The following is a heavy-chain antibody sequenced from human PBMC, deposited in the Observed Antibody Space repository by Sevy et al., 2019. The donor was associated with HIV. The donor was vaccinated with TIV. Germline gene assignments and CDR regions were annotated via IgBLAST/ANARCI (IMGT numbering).Heavy chain of an antibody. Sequence: GGSLRLSCAASGFTCSKYSMSWVRQPPGKGLEWVSTLSFGCGEINYADSVKGRFTISRVNSKSSVYLQMNNLRPEDTAVYYCAREGCTKPHDYWGQGTLVTVSS. CDR2: LSFGCGEI. D-gene: IGHD2-8*01. CDR3: AREGCTKPHDY. V-gene: IGHV3-23*01. J-gene: IGHJ4*02. CDR1: GFTCSKYS.